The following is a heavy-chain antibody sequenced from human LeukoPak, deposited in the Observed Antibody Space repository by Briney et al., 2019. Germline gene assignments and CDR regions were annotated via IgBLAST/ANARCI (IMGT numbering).Heavy chain of an antibody. V-gene: IGHV3-7*03. CDR1: GFTFSNHW. CDR3: ARIAAAGFDC. CDR2: IKQDGSEK. Sequence: GGSLRLSCAASGFTFSNHWMSWVRQAPGKGLEWVANIKQDGSEKYYVDSLKGRFTISRDNAKNSLYLQINSLRAEDTAVYYCARIAAAGFDCWGQGTLVTVSS. D-gene: IGHD6-13*01. J-gene: IGHJ5*01.